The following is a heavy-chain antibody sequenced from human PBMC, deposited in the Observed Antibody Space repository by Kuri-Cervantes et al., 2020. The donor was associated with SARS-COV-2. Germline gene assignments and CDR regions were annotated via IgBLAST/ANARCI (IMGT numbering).Heavy chain of an antibody. V-gene: IGHV3-7*01. CDR1: GFTFSSYW. D-gene: IGHD6-13*01. J-gene: IGHJ6*02. Sequence: LSLTCAASGFTFSSYWMSWVRQATGKGLEWVANIKQDGSEKYYVDSVKGRFTISRDNAKNSLYLQMNSLRAEDTAVYYCARLAAAGIPPYYYYYGMDVWGQGTTVTVSS. CDR3: ARLAAAGIPPYYYYYGMDV. CDR2: IKQDGSEK.